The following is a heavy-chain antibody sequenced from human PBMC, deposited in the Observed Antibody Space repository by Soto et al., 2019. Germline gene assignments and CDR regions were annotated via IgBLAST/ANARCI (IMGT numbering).Heavy chain of an antibody. V-gene: IGHV4-31*03. J-gene: IGHJ4*02. D-gene: IGHD3-16*01. Sequence: SETLSLTCSVSGDSISRNVYYWTWIRQHPGKGLEWIGHIYYAGSSYYNPSLKSRVTISLDTSKHQFSLKLSSVTAADTAVYFCARGLTTLYYFDSWGQGTLVSVSS. CDR1: GDSISRNVYY. CDR3: ARGLTTLYYFDS. CDR2: IYYAGSS.